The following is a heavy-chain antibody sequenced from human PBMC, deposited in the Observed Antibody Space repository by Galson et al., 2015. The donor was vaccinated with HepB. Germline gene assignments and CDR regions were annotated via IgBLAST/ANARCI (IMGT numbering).Heavy chain of an antibody. D-gene: IGHD1-7*01. CDR3: ARPAGTTLSFDY. CDR1: GYSFSTYW. J-gene: IGHJ4*02. Sequence: QSGAEVKKPGESLTISCKGSGYSFSTYWIGWVRQMPGKGLEWMGIIYPGDSDTRYSPSFQGRVTISTDTSISTAYLQWSSLKASDTAMYYCARPAGTTLSFDYWGQGTLVTVSS. V-gene: IGHV5-51*01. CDR2: IYPGDSDT.